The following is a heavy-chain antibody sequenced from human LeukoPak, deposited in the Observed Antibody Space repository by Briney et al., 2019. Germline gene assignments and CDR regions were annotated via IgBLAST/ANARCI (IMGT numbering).Heavy chain of an antibody. V-gene: IGHV1-58*01. Sequence: ASVKVSCKASGFTFTSSAVQWVRQARGQRLEWIGWIVVGSGNTNYAQKFQERVTITRDMSTSTAYMELSSLRSEDTAVYYCAAGGSWNGGGYFDYWGQGTLVTVSS. CDR2: IVVGSGNT. D-gene: IGHD2-15*01. CDR3: AAGGSWNGGGYFDY. CDR1: GFTFTSSA. J-gene: IGHJ4*02.